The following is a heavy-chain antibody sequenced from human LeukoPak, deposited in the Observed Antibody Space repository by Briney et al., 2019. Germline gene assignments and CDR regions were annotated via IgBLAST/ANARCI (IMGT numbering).Heavy chain of an antibody. CDR2: IYYSGST. CDR1: GGSISSGGYY. V-gene: IGHV4-31*03. D-gene: IGHD2-15*01. J-gene: IGHJ3*02. CDR3: ARVCSGGSCYSRDAFDI. Sequence: SDTLSLTCTVSGGSISSGGYYWSWIRQHPGQGLEWIGYIYYSGSTYYNPSLKSRVTISVDTSKNQFSLKLSSMTAADTAVYYCARVCSGGSCYSRDAFDIWGQGTMVTVSS.